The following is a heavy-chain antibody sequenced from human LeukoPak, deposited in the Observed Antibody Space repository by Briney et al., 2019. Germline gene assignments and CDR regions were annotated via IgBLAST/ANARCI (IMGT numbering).Heavy chain of an antibody. Sequence: PGGSLRLSCAASGFTFSSYAMSWVRQAPGKGLEWVSAISGSGGSTYYADSVKGRFTISRDNSKNTLYLQMNSLRAEDTAVYYCAKKVSYDSSGYYAYWGQGTLVTVSS. V-gene: IGHV3-23*01. J-gene: IGHJ4*02. CDR1: GFTFSSYA. CDR3: AKKVSYDSSGYYAY. D-gene: IGHD3-22*01. CDR2: ISGSGGST.